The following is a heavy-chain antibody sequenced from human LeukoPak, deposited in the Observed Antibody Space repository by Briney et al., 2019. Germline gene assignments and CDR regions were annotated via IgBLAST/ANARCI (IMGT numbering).Heavy chain of an antibody. CDR2: TIPVFGTA. D-gene: IGHD3-9*01. J-gene: IGHJ6*03. CDR3: ARGDILTGYPKLYYYYYMDV. CDR1: GGTFSSYA. V-gene: IGHV1-69*13. Sequence: SVKVSCKASGGTFSSYAISWVRQAPGQGLEWMGGTIPVFGTAIYAQKFQGRVTITADESTSTAYMELSTLRSEDTAVYYCARGDILTGYPKLYYYYYMDVWGKGTTVTISS.